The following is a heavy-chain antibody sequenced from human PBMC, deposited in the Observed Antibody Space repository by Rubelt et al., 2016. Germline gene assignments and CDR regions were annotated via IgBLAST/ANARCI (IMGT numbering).Heavy chain of an antibody. D-gene: IGHD4-17*01. Sequence: EVQLVQSGAELTKPGESLKISCKGSGYSFTSYWIGWVRQMPGKGLALMGFIFPGYSDTRYSPSVQGQVTMSADKSISTAYLRWSSLKASDTAMYYCARVTTVTNDNWFDPWGQGTLVTVSS. V-gene: IGHV5-51*01. CDR2: IFPGYSDT. J-gene: IGHJ5*02. CDR3: ARVTTVTNDNWFDP. CDR1: GYSFTSYW.